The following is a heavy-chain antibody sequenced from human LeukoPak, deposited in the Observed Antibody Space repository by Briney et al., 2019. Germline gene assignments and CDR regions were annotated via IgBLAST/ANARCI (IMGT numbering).Heavy chain of an antibody. V-gene: IGHV1-46*01. CDR3: AREELGYSGKHLYLDY. CDR1: GYTFTSYY. D-gene: IGHD4-23*01. J-gene: IGHJ4*02. CDR2: INPSGGST. Sequence: ASVKVSCKASGYTFTSYYMHWVRQAPGQGLEWMGIINPSGGSTSYAQKFQGRVTITADESTSTAYMELSSLRSEDTAVYYCAREELGYSGKHLYLDYWGQGTLVAVSS.